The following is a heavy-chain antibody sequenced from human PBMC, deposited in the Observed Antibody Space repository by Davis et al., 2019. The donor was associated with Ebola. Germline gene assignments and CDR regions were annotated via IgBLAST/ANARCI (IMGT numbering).Heavy chain of an antibody. V-gene: IGHV7-4-1*02. J-gene: IGHJ3*01. CDR2: INTETGNP. Sequence: ASVTVSCKASGYTFTNYAMNWVRQAPGQGLEWMGWINTETGNPMYAQGFTGRFDFSLDTSVNTAYLQISSRKPDDTAVYYCARSKAVHDAFDVWGQGTLVTVSS. CDR1: GYTFTNYA. D-gene: IGHD1-1*01. CDR3: ARSKAVHDAFDV.